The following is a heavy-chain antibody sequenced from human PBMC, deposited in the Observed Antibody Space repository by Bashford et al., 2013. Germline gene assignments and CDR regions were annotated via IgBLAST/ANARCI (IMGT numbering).Heavy chain of an antibody. D-gene: IGHD6-19*01. V-gene: IGHV3-21*01. CDR3: ARVGEVVAGTFQFDH. CDR2: ISSSSSYI. J-gene: IGHJ4*02. Sequence: VRQAPGKGLEWVSSISSSSSYIYYADSVKGRFTISRDNAKNSLYLQMNSLRAEDTAVYYCARVGEVVAGTFQFDHWGQGTLVTVSS.